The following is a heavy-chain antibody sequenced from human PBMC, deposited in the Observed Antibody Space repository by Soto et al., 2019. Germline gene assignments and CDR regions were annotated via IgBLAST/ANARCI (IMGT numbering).Heavy chain of an antibody. J-gene: IGHJ4*02. CDR2: INTDGSST. V-gene: IGHV3-74*01. CDR1: GFSFSSKW. D-gene: IGHD3-3*01. CDR3: AREDFGVFSVAYFDY. Sequence: EVQLVESGGGLVQPGGSLRLSCAASGFSFSSKWMHWVRHAPGKGLVWVSRINTDGSSTSHADFVKGRFTISRDNAKNTLYMPMNSLRTEDTAVYSCAREDFGVFSVAYFDYWGQGTLVTVSS.